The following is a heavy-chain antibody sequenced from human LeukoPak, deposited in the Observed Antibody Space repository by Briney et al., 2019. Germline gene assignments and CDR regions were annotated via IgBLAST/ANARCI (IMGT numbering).Heavy chain of an antibody. V-gene: IGHV4-34*01. CDR2: INHSGST. CDR3: ARDSGSYYHYFDY. D-gene: IGHD1-26*01. J-gene: IGHJ4*02. CDR1: GGYFSGYY. Sequence: PSETLSLTCAVYGGYFSGYYWSWIRQPPGKGLEWIGEINHSGSTNYNPSLKSRVTISVDTSKNQFSLKRSSVTAADTAVYYCARDSGSYYHYFDYWGQGTLVTVSS.